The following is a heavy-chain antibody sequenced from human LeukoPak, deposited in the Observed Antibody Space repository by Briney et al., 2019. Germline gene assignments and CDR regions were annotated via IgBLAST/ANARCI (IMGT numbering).Heavy chain of an antibody. Sequence: ASVKVSCKASGYTFTSYAIQWVRQAPGQRLEWMGWINAGHSNTKYSQNFQGRVTITRDTSASTAYMELSSLRSEDTAVYYCARGAGFAEPLPEYWGQGTLLTVSS. CDR3: ARGAGFAEPLPEY. CDR2: INAGHSNT. J-gene: IGHJ4*02. V-gene: IGHV1-3*01. CDR1: GYTFTSYA. D-gene: IGHD1-14*01.